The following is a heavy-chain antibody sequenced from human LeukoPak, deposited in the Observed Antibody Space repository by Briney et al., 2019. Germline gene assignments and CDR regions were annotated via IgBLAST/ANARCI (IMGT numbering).Heavy chain of an antibody. J-gene: IGHJ6*03. V-gene: IGHV3-11*04. CDR1: GFTFSDYY. D-gene: IGHD2-2*01. CDR2: ISSSGSTI. CDR3: ARDQKMPDYYMDV. Sequence: GGSLRLSCAASGFTFSDYYMSWIRQAPGKGLEWVSYISSSGSTIYYADSVKGRFTISRDNAKNSLYLQMNSLRAEDTAVYYCARDQKMPDYYMDVWGKGTTVTVSS.